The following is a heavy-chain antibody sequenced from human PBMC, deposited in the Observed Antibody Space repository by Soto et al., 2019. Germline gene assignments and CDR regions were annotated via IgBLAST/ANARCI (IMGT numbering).Heavy chain of an antibody. Sequence: SETLSLTCTVSGGSVSSGSYYWSRIRQPPGKGLEWIGYIYYSGSTNYNPSLKSRVTISVDTSKNQFSLKLSSVTAADTAVYYCARGWNYDIEPCGFDPWGQGTLVTVSS. CDR1: GGSVSSGSYY. V-gene: IGHV4-61*01. CDR3: ARGWNYDIEPCGFDP. J-gene: IGHJ5*02. CDR2: IYYSGST. D-gene: IGHD1-7*01.